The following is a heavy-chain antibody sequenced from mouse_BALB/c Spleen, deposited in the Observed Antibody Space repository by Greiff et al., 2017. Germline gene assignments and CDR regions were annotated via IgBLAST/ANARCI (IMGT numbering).Heavy chain of an antibody. D-gene: IGHD2-3*01. J-gene: IGHJ4*01. CDR2: ISYSGST. CDR1: GYSITSDYA. V-gene: IGHV3-2*02. CDR3: ARREDDGYPHYYAMDY. Sequence: DVQLQESGPGLVKPSQSLSLTCTVTGYSITSDYAWNWIRQFPGNKLEWMGYISYSGSTSYNPSLKSRISITRDTSKNQFFLQLNSVTTEDTATYYCARREDDGYPHYYAMDYWGQGTSVTVSS.